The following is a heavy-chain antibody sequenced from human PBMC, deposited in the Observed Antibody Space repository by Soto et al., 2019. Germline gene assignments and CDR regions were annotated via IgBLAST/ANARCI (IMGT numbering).Heavy chain of an antibody. V-gene: IGHV4-34*01. CDR2: INHSGST. CDR3: ARRTVTLRGLDY. Sequence: QVQLQQWGAGLLKPSETLSLTCAVYGGSFSGYYWSWIRQPPGKGLEWIGEINHSGSTNYNPSLKSRVTLSVVPSRNQFSLKLSSVTAADTAVYYCARRTVTLRGLDYWGQGTLVTVSS. CDR1: GGSFSGYY. J-gene: IGHJ4*02. D-gene: IGHD5-18*01.